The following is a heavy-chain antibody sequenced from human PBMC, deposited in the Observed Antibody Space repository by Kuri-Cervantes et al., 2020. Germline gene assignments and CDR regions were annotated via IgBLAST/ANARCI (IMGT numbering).Heavy chain of an antibody. D-gene: IGHD3-10*01. Sequence: GGSRRLSSAAPGFSFSSYAMSWVRQAPGKGLEWVSAISGSGGSTFYADSVKGRFTISRDNSKNTLYLQMNSLRAEDTAVYYRAKRFGSGSFDYWGQGTLVTVSS. V-gene: IGHV3-23*01. CDR3: AKRFGSGSFDY. CDR2: ISGSGGST. CDR1: GFSFSSYA. J-gene: IGHJ4*02.